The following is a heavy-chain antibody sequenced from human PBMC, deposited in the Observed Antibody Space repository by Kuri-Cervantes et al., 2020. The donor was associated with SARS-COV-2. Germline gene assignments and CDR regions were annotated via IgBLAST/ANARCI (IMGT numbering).Heavy chain of an antibody. CDR2: MYPSGSG. Sequence: SETLSLTCSVSGDSISSGSYSWSWVRQPAGKGLEWIGRMYPSGSGNYNPSLQSRVTISVDPSKSQFSLKLRSVTAADTAVYYCARESWGYCSSTSCYTYYGMDVWGQGTTVTVSS. V-gene: IGHV4-61*02. D-gene: IGHD2-2*02. J-gene: IGHJ6*02. CDR1: GDSISSGSYS. CDR3: ARESWGYCSSTSCYTYYGMDV.